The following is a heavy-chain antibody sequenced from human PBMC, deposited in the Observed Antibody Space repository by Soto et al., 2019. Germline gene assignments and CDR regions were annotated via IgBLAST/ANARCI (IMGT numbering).Heavy chain of an antibody. D-gene: IGHD1-26*01. Sequence: EVQVLESGGGLVQPGGSLRLSCAASGFTFSNYGMNWVRQAPGKGLEWVSGIRSDGGTTYNSDSVKGRYTVYRDTFKNTVYLQMNSLRVEDSAVYYWAKGKGAGATPDGANCWGQGTLVTVSS. J-gene: IGHJ4*02. CDR2: IRSDGGTT. CDR3: AKGKGAGATPDGANC. CDR1: GFTFSNYG. V-gene: IGHV3-23*01.